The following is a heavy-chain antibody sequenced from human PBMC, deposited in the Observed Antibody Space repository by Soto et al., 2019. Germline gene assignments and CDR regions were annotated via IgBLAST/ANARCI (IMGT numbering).Heavy chain of an antibody. V-gene: IGHV3-21*01. Sequence: EVQLVESGGGLVKPGGSLRLSCAASGFTFSSYSMNWVRQAPGKGLEWVSSISSSSSYIYYADSVKGRFTISRDNAKNSQYLQMNGLRAEDTAVYYCATLSGGDYGDYGAFDIWGQGTMVTVAS. D-gene: IGHD4-17*01. CDR1: GFTFSSYS. CDR3: ATLSGGDYGDYGAFDI. J-gene: IGHJ3*02. CDR2: ISSSSSYI.